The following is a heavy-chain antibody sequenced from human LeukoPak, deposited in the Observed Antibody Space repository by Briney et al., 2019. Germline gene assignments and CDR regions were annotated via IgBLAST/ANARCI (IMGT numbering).Heavy chain of an antibody. J-gene: IGHJ4*02. D-gene: IGHD5-18*01. CDR3: ARVYSYGDFDY. CDR1: GYTFTGYY. CDR2: INPNSGGT. Sequence: GASVKVSCKASGYTFTGYYMHWVRQAPGQGLEWMGWINPNSGGTNYAQKFQGRVTVTRDTSISTAYMELSRLRPDDTAVYYCARVYSYGDFDYWGQGTLVTVSS. V-gene: IGHV1-2*02.